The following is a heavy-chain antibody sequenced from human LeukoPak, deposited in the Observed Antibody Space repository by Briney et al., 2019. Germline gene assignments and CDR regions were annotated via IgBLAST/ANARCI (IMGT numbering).Heavy chain of an antibody. CDR3: ASGARGNYVVFDY. CDR2: IFYSGST. V-gene: IGHV4-59*01. J-gene: IGHJ4*02. Sequence: PSETLSLTCTVSGGSISGYYWSWIRQPPGKGLEWIGYIFYSGSTNSNPSLKSRLTISVDTSKNQFSLKLNSVTAADTAVYYCASGARGNYVVFDYWGQGTLVTVSS. D-gene: IGHD1-7*01. CDR1: GGSISGYY.